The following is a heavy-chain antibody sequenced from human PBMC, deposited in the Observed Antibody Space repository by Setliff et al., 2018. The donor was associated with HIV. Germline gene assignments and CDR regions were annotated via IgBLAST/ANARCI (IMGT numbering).Heavy chain of an antibody. CDR1: GFKFRDYT. J-gene: IGHJ4*02. D-gene: IGHD3-9*01. CDR2: IAGNKGTT. V-gene: IGHV3-23*01. Sequence: GGSLRLSCAASGFKFRDYTLSWLRQFPGKGLEWVSAIAGNKGTTFYADSVKGRFTISKDNSENTIFLQMGSLRAEDTAIYYCAKTGIWGDYDILTGSHYFIESWGRGILVTVSS. CDR3: AKTGIWGDYDILTGSHYFIES.